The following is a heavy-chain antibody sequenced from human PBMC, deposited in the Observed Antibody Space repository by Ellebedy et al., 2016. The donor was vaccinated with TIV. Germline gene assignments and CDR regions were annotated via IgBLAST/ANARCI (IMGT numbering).Heavy chain of an antibody. Sequence: GGSLRLSCAASGFTVSYTYMSWVRQAPGKGLEWVSLIDIGGDTYYADSVKGRFTISRDSSKNTVFLQMNSLRADDTAVYYCARRITGTYGDDALDIWGQGTMVTVS. D-gene: IGHD1-7*01. CDR3: ARRITGTYGDDALDI. V-gene: IGHV3-53*01. J-gene: IGHJ3*02. CDR2: IDIGGDT. CDR1: GFTVSYTY.